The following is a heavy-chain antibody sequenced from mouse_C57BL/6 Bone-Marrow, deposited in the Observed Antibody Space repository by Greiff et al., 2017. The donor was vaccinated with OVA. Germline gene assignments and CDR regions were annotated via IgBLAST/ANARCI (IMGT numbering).Heavy chain of an antibody. CDR1: GFTFSDYY. V-gene: IGHV5-16*01. Sequence: EVHLVESEGGLVQPGSSMKLSCTASGFTFSDYYMAWVRQVPEKGLEWVANLNYDGSSTYYLDSLKSRFIISRDNAKNILYLQMSSLKSEDTATYYCARFYDGYHDWYFDVWGTGTTVTVSS. D-gene: IGHD2-3*01. J-gene: IGHJ1*03. CDR2: LNYDGSST. CDR3: ARFYDGYHDWYFDV.